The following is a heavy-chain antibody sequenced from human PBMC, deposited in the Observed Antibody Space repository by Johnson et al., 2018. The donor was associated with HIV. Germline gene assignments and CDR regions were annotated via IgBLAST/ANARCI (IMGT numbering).Heavy chain of an antibody. V-gene: IGHV3-9*01. CDR2: ISWNGGNI. J-gene: IGHJ3*02. CDR3: ARGMWIPEIDAIDI. CDR1: GFTFDDYA. Sequence: VQLVESGGGLVQPGGSLRVSCAASGFTFDDYAMHWVRQGPGKGLEWVSGISWNGGNIGYADSVKGRFTVSRDNAKNSLYLQMNSLRAEDTAMYYCARGMWIPEIDAIDIWGQGTMVTVSS. D-gene: IGHD5-18*01.